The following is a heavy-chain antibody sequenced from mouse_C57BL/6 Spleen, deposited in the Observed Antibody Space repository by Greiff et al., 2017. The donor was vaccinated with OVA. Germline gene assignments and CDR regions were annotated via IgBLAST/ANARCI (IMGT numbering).Heavy chain of an antibody. CDR3: AREYDGSSWYFGV. Sequence: EVQRVESGPGLVKPSQSLSLTCSVTGYSITSGYYWNWIRQFPGNKLEWMGYISYDGSNNYNPSLKNRISITRDTSKNQFFLKLKSVTTEDTATYYCAREYDGSSWYFGVWGTGTTVTVSS. V-gene: IGHV3-6*01. J-gene: IGHJ1*03. CDR2: ISYDGSN. CDR1: GYSITSGYY. D-gene: IGHD1-1*01.